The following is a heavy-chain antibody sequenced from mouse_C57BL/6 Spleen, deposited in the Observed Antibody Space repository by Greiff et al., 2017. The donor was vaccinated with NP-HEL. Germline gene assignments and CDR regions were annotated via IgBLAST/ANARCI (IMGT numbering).Heavy chain of an antibody. CDR3: AREGGDGYYAFDY. CDR1: GYTFTDYY. J-gene: IGHJ2*01. CDR2: INPYNGGT. Sequence: VQLQQSGPVLVKPGASVKMSCKASGYTFTDYYMNWVKQSHGKSLEWIGVINPYNGGTSYNQKFKGKATLTVDKSSSTAYMELNSLTSEDSAVYYCAREGGDGYYAFDYWGQGTTLTVSS. D-gene: IGHD2-3*01. V-gene: IGHV1-19*01.